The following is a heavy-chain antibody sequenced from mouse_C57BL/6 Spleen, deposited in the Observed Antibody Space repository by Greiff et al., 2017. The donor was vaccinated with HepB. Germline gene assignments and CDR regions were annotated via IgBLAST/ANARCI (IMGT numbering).Heavy chain of an antibody. J-gene: IGHJ3*01. CDR3: TGLLRQSPWFAY. V-gene: IGHV6-6*01. Sequence: EVKLMESGGGLVQPGGSMKLSCAASGFTFSDAWMDWVRQSPEKGLEWVAEIRNKANNHATYYAESVKGRFTISRDDSKSSVYLQMNSLRAEDTGIYYCTGLLRQSPWFAYWGQGTLVTVSA. CDR2: IRNKANNHAT. D-gene: IGHD1-1*01. CDR1: GFTFSDAW.